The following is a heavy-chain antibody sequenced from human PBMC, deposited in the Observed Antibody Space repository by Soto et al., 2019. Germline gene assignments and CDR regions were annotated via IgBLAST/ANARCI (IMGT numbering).Heavy chain of an antibody. CDR1: GASITYGAYS. Sequence: KPSETLSLTCTVSGASITYGAYSWSWIRQTPGKGLEWIGYINHLETTFYNPSFESRLTLSIDGTKNQFSLNLKSMSAADRAVYFCARGGGFDSFDYWGQGILVTVSS. D-gene: IGHD3-10*01. CDR2: INHLETT. CDR3: ARGGGFDSFDY. J-gene: IGHJ4*02. V-gene: IGHV4-30-2*01.